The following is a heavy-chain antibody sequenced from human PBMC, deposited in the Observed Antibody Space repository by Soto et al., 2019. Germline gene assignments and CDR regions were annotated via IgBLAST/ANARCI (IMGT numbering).Heavy chain of an antibody. D-gene: IGHD3-22*01. CDR1: GYNFSNYW. CDR3: AKDVGSYYYDTSAYLYDY. J-gene: IGHJ4*02. Sequence: SLKISCQGSGYNFSNYWIAWVRQVPGKGLEWVSGISWNSATLAYADSVKGRFIVSRDNAKNILYLQMNSLRAEDAALYYCAKDVGSYYYDTSAYLYDYWGQGTLVTVSS. CDR2: ISWNSATL. V-gene: IGHV3-9*01.